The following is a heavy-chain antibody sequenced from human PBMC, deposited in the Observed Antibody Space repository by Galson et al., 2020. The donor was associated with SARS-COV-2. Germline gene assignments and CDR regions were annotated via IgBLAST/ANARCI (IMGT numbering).Heavy chain of an antibody. CDR3: ARDKVKRASAGTLDSFDI. Sequence: ASVKVSCMASGYDFTKYAISWVRQAPGQGLEWMGWISGNSGDTNYGQRLQGRGTMTRDTSTSTIYLELTSLRSDDTAVYYCARDKVKRASAGTLDSFDIWGQGTMVTVSS. J-gene: IGHJ3*02. V-gene: IGHV1-18*04. CDR1: GYDFTKYA. CDR2: ISGNSGDT. D-gene: IGHD6-13*01.